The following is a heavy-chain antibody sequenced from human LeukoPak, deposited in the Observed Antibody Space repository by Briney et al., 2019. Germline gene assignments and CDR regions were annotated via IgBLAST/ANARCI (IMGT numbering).Heavy chain of an antibody. Sequence: SETLSLTCTVSGGSISSGGYYWSWIRQPPGKGLEWIGYIYHSGSTYYNPSLKSRVTISVDRSKNQFSLKLSSVTAADTAVYYCARHGAGGSYSGWFDPWGQGTLVTVSS. CDR3: ARHGAGGSYSGWFDP. D-gene: IGHD1-26*01. J-gene: IGHJ5*02. CDR2: IYHSGST. CDR1: GGSISSGGYY. V-gene: IGHV4-30-2*01.